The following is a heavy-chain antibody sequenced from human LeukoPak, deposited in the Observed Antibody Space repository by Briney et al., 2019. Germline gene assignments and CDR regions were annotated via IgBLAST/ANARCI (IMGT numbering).Heavy chain of an antibody. CDR2: INPNSGGT. Sequence: ASVKVSCKASGYTFTGYYMHWVRQAPGQGLEWMGWINPNSGGTNYAQKFKGRVTMTRDTYITTAYMELTSLRSDDTAVYYCARDLFYSVSGTYYNVGRVFNYWGQGTLVTVSS. V-gene: IGHV1-2*02. D-gene: IGHD3-10*01. CDR3: ARDLFYSVSGTYYNVGRVFNY. CDR1: GYTFTGYY. J-gene: IGHJ4*02.